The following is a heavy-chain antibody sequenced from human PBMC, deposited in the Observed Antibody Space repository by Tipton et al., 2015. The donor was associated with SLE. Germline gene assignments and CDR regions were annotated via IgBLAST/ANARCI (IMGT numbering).Heavy chain of an antibody. CDR2: IYYSGST. CDR1: GGSISSYY. V-gene: IGHV4-59*01. D-gene: IGHD3-22*01. CDR3: ARWGGYYDSSGYYYYFDY. J-gene: IGHJ4*02. Sequence: TLSLTCTVSGGSISSYYWSWIRQPPGKGLEWIGHIYYSGSTNYNPSLKSRVTISVDTSKNQFSLKLSSVTAADTAVHYCARWGGYYDSSGYYYYFDYWGQGTLVTVSS.